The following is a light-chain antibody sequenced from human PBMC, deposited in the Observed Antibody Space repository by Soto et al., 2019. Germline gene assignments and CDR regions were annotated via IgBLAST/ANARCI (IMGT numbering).Light chain of an antibody. J-gene: IGKJ4*01. CDR2: AAS. Sequence: DIQLTQSPSFLSASVGDRVTITCRASQSISSHVAWYRQKSGKAPMLLIYAASTLQSGVPSRFSGSGSGTEFTLTISSLHPEHFATYYCQHLDSFPLAFGGGTTVEI. CDR1: QSISSH. V-gene: IGKV1-9*01. CDR3: QHLDSFPLA.